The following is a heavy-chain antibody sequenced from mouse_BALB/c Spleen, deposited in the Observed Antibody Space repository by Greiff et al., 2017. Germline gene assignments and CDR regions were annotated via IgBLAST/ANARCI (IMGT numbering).Heavy chain of an antibody. V-gene: IGHV14-3*02. CDR2: IDPANGNT. Sequence: VQLQQSGAELVKPGASVKLSCTASGFNIKASYMHWVKQRPEQGLEWIGRIDPANGNTKYDPKFPGKATITAATSSNTAYLQLSSLTSEDTAVYYCASVDYDEGYWGQGTTLTVSS. CDR3: ASVDYDEGY. D-gene: IGHD2-4*01. J-gene: IGHJ2*01. CDR1: GFNIKASY.